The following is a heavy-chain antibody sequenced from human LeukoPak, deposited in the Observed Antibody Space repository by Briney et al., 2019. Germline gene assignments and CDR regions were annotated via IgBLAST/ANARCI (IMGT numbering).Heavy chain of an antibody. Sequence: GESLNIPCKGSGYSFTNYWIGWVGQMPGKGLEWMGIIFPGDSHTRYSPSFQGQVTMSADKSISTAYLQWSSLRASDTAMYYCARSSVNWFDPWGQGTLVTVSS. V-gene: IGHV5-51*01. CDR2: IFPGDSHT. CDR1: GYSFTNYW. J-gene: IGHJ5*02. CDR3: ARSSVNWFDP. D-gene: IGHD3-3*01.